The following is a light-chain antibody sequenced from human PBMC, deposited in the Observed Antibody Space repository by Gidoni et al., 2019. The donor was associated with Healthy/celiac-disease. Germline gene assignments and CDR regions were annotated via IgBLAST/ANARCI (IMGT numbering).Light chain of an antibody. CDR3: QQRSNWPLT. J-gene: IGKJ4*01. CDR2: DAS. V-gene: IGKV3-11*01. Sequence: IVLTPSPATLSLSPGERATLSCRASQSVSSYLAWYQQKPGQAPRLLIYDASNWATGIPARFSGSGSGTDFTLTISSLEPEDFAIYYCQQRSNWPLTFGGGTKVEIK. CDR1: QSVSSY.